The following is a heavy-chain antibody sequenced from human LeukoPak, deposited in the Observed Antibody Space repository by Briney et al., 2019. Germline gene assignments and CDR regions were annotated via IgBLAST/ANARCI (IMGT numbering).Heavy chain of an antibody. CDR1: GFSFSKVW. Sequence: GGSLRLSCVASGFSFSKVWMNWVRQAPGKGLEWVGRLKSYADGGSTDYAAPVRGRFTISRDDSKDTLYLQMNSLKTEDTAVYYCAADTVWWEVLGPFDSWGQGTLVVVSS. CDR2: LKSYADGGST. CDR3: AADTVWWEVLGPFDS. D-gene: IGHD2-15*01. J-gene: IGHJ4*02. V-gene: IGHV3-15*07.